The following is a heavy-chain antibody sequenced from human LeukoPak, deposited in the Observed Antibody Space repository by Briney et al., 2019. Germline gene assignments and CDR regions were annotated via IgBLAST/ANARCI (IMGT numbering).Heavy chain of an antibody. CDR1: GFALSDYY. V-gene: IGHV3-11*06. CDR2: ISSSSIYT. Sequence: GGSLRLSCAASGFALSDYYMSWIRQAPGKGLEWVSYISSSSIYTSYADSVKGRFTISRDNAKNSLYLQMNSLRAEDTAVYYCARDREYYFDYWGRGTLVTVSS. CDR3: ARDREYYFDY. J-gene: IGHJ4*02.